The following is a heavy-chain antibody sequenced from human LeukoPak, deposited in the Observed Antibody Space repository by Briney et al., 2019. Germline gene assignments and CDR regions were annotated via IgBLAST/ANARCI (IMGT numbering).Heavy chain of an antibody. CDR3: TRGWDGRTYYDFWSGYYTLLFDY. CDR2: IRSKAYGCTT. V-gene: IGHV3-49*04. Sequence: PGGSLRLSCTASGFTFGDYAMSWVRQAPGKGLEWVGFIRSKAYGCTTEYAASVKGRFTISRDDSKSIAYLQMNSLKTEDTAVYYCTRGWDGRTYYDFWSGYYTLLFDYWGQGTLVTVSS. J-gene: IGHJ4*02. D-gene: IGHD3-3*01. CDR1: GFTFGDYA.